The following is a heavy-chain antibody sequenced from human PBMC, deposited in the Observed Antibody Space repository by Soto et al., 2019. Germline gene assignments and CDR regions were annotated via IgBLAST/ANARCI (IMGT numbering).Heavy chain of an antibody. CDR3: AKDEGGYCSGGSCYPDY. J-gene: IGHJ4*02. CDR2: ISGSGGST. D-gene: IGHD2-15*01. CDR1: GFTFSSYA. V-gene: IGHV3-23*01. Sequence: GGSLRLSCATSGFTFSSYAMSWVRQAPGKGLEWVSTISGSGGSTNYAGSVKGRFTISRDNSKNTLYLQMNSLRAEDTAVYYCAKDEGGYCSGGSCYPDYWGQGTLVTVSS.